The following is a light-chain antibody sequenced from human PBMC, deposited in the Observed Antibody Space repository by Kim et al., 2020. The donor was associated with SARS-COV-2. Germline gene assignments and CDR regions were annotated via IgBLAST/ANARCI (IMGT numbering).Light chain of an antibody. CDR1: QDISNY. J-gene: IGKJ4*01. Sequence: ASAGDRATITCRASQDISNYLAWYQQKPGKVPKLLIYAASTLQSGVPSRFSGSGSGTDFTLTISSLQPEDVATYYCQKYNSAPRTFGGGTKVDIK. V-gene: IGKV1-27*01. CDR3: QKYNSAPRT. CDR2: AAS.